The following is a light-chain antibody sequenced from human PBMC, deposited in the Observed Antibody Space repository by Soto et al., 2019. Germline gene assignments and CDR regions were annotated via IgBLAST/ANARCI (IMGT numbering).Light chain of an antibody. Sequence: QSVLTQPASLSGSPRHSITISCTGTSTDVGRYNYVSWYQQHPGKAPKLMVYDVSNRPSWVSNRFSCSKSGITASLTISVLQAEDEADYYCTSYTSDSTYVFGTGTKVTV. V-gene: IGLV2-14*01. CDR1: STDVGRYNY. J-gene: IGLJ1*01. CDR3: TSYTSDSTYV. CDR2: DVS.